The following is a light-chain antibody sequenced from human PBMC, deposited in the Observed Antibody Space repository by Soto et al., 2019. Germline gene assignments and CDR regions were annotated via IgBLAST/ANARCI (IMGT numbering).Light chain of an antibody. Sequence: EIVLTQSPATLSLSPGERDTLSCRASQNIASYLAWYQHRPGQAPRLLISDASNRAAGIPDRFSGSVSGTAFTLTISSLEPEDFAIYYCQHRTNWPPLTFGGGTRVEIK. V-gene: IGKV3-11*01. CDR2: DAS. J-gene: IGKJ4*01. CDR3: QHRTNWPPLT. CDR1: QNIASY.